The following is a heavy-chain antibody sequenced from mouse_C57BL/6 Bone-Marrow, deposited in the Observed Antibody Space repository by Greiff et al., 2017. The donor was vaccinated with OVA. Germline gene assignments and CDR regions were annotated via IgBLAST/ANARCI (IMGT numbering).Heavy chain of an antibody. CDR3: AIEDYGSTGS. CDR1: GYSITSGYY. Sequence: ESGPGLVKPSQSLSLTCSVTGYSITSGYYWNWFRQFPGNKLEWMVYISYDGSNNYNPSLKYRFSISLDTSKNHFFLKLNSVTTVETATYYCAIEDYGSTGSWDEGTTLIVSS. CDR2: ISYDGSN. V-gene: IGHV3-6*01. J-gene: IGHJ2*01. D-gene: IGHD1-1*01.